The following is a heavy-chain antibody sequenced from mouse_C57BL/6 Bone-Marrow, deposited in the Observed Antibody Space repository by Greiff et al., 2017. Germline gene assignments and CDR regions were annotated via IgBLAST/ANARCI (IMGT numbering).Heavy chain of an antibody. V-gene: IGHV2-2*01. Sequence: VQLQQSGPGLVQPSQSLSITCTVSGFSLTSYGVHWVRQSPGKGLEWLGVIWSGGSTDYNAAFISRLSISKDNSKSQFFFKMNSLQADDTAIYYCARNGCDSPWFAYWGQGTLVTVSA. CDR1: GFSLTSYG. CDR2: IWSGGST. CDR3: ARNGCDSPWFAY. J-gene: IGHJ3*01. D-gene: IGHD2-4*01.